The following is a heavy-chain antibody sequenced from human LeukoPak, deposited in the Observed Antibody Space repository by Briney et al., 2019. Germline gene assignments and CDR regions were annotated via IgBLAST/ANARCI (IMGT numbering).Heavy chain of an antibody. D-gene: IGHD3-22*01. CDR2: IYYSGST. Sequence: SETLSPTCTVSGGSISSYYWSWIRQPPGKGLEWIGYIYYSGSTNYNPSLKSRVTISVDTSKNQFSLKLSSVTAADTAVYYCARAVNYDSSGYYYYYYYYMDVWGKGTTVTVSS. CDR1: GGSISSYY. J-gene: IGHJ6*03. CDR3: ARAVNYDSSGYYYYYYYYMDV. V-gene: IGHV4-59*12.